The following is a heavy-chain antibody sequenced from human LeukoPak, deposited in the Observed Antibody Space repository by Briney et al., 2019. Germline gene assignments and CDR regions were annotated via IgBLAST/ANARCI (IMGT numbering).Heavy chain of an antibody. V-gene: IGHV4-61*01. J-gene: IGHJ4*02. Sequence: SETLSLTCTVSGGSVSSGSYYWSWTRQPPGKGLEWIGYIYYSGSTNYNPSLKSRVTISVDTSKNQFSLKLSSVTAADTAVYYCARGRLNGLGYWGQGTLVTVSS. CDR3: ARGRLNGLGY. CDR2: IYYSGST. D-gene: IGHD3-16*01. CDR1: GGSVSSGSYY.